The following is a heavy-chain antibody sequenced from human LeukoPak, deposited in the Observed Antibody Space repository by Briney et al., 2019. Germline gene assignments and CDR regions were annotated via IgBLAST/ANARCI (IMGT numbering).Heavy chain of an antibody. D-gene: IGHD6-13*01. CDR1: GFTDSSYW. V-gene: IGHV3-7*01. CDR3: ASGIAAAGFDY. Sequence: PGGSLRLSCAASGFTDSSYWMSWVRQAPGKGLEWVANIKQDGSEKYYVDSVKGRFTISRDNAKNSLYLQMNSLRAEDTAVYYCASGIAAAGFDYWGQGTLVPVSS. CDR2: IKQDGSEK. J-gene: IGHJ4*02.